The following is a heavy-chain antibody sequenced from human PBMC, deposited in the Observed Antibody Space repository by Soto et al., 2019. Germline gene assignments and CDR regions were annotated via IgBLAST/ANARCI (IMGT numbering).Heavy chain of an antibody. Sequence: QVQLVESGGGVVHPERSLRLSCSASEFTFSSYAMHWVRQALGKGLEWVAGISYDGGHKFYGDSVRGRFTISRDSSKTTVFLQMTSLRPEDTAAYYCARVKTDYSNPRGPFFFYGMDVWGQGTTVTVSS. D-gene: IGHD4-4*01. V-gene: IGHV3-30-3*01. J-gene: IGHJ6*02. CDR3: ARVKTDYSNPRGPFFFYGMDV. CDR2: ISYDGGHK. CDR1: EFTFSSYA.